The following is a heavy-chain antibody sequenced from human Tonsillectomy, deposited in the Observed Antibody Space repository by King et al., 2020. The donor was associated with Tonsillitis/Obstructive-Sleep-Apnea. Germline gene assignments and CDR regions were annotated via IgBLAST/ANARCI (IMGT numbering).Heavy chain of an antibody. J-gene: IGHJ5*02. D-gene: IGHD2-2*01. V-gene: IGHV1-2*02. CDR3: ARDGVPAPLNWFDP. Sequence: QLVQSGAEVKKPGASVKVSCKASGYTFTGYYMHWVRQAPGQGLEWMGGINPNSGGTNYAQKFQDRVTMTRDPSISTAHMELSSLRSNNTAVYYFARDGVPAPLNWFDPWGQGTLVTVPS. CDR1: GYTFTGYY. CDR2: INPNSGGT.